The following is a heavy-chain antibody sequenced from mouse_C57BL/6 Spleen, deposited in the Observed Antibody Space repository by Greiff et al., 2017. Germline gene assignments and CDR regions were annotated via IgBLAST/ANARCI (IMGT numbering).Heavy chain of an antibody. CDR2: INPNNGGT. V-gene: IGHV1-26*01. CDR3: ARNGYYGSSYVAWFAY. Sequence: EVQLQQSGPELVKPGASVKISCKASGYKFTDYYMNWVKQSNGKSLEWIGDINPNNGGTSYNQKFKGKATLTVDKSSSTAYMELRSLTSEDSAVYYCARNGYYGSSYVAWFAYWGQGTLVTVSA. D-gene: IGHD1-1*01. CDR1: GYKFTDYY. J-gene: IGHJ3*01.